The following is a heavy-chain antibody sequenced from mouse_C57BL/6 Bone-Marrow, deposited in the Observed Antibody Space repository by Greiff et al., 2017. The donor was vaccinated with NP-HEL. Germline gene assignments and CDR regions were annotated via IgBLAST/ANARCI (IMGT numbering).Heavy chain of an antibody. CDR3: ARRGGSSYRWYFDV. J-gene: IGHJ1*03. Sequence: VKLMESGAELVKPGASVKMSCKASGYTFTTYPIEWMKQNHGKSLEWIGNFHPYNDDTKYNEKFKGKATLTVEKSSSTVYLELSRLTSDDSAVYYCARRGGSSYRWYFDVWGTGTTVTVSS. CDR2: FHPYNDDT. D-gene: IGHD1-1*01. CDR1: GYTFTTYP. V-gene: IGHV1-47*01.